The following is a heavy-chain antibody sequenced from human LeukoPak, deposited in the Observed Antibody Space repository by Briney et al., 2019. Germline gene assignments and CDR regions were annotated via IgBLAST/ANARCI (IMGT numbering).Heavy chain of an antibody. D-gene: IGHD3-10*01. V-gene: IGHV1-46*01. CDR1: GYTFTGYY. J-gene: IGHJ4*02. Sequence: ASVKVSCKASGYTFTGYYMHWVRQAPGQGLEWMGIITPNTGDTTYAPKFQDRLIMTRDRSTSTVYMELHSLRSEDTAVYYCARSRNYYRVYFDNWGQGTLVPVSS. CDR3: ARSRNYYRVYFDN. CDR2: ITPNTGDT.